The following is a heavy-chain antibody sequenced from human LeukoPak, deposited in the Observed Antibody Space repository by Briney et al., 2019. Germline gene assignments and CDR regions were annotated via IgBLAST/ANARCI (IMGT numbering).Heavy chain of an antibody. Sequence: SQTLSLTCTVSGGSISSGGYYWSWIRQPPGKGLEWIGYIYHSGSTYYNPSLKSRVTISVDRSKNQFSLKLSSVTAADTAVYYCARDRGSGWYDYWGQGTLVTVSS. V-gene: IGHV4-30-2*01. CDR1: GGSISSGGYY. J-gene: IGHJ4*02. CDR3: ARDRGSGWYDY. D-gene: IGHD6-19*01. CDR2: IYHSGST.